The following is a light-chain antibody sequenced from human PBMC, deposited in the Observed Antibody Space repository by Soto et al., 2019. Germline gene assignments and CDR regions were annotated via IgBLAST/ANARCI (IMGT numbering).Light chain of an antibody. CDR2: RNN. Sequence: QSVLTQPPSASGTPGQRVTISCSGSSSNIGSNTVNWYQQLPGTAHKLLIYRNNQRPSGVPDRFSGSKSGTSASLAISGLQSEDEADYYCAAWDDSLNGYVLGTGTKLTVL. V-gene: IGLV1-44*01. J-gene: IGLJ1*01. CDR3: AAWDDSLNGYV. CDR1: SSNIGSNT.